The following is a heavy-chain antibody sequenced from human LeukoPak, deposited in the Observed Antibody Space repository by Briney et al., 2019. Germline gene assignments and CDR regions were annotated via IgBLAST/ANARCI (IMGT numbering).Heavy chain of an antibody. V-gene: IGHV4-34*01. J-gene: IGHJ1*01. D-gene: IGHD6-19*01. CDR3: ARARPYSSGWYGDKYFQH. Sequence: SETLSLTCAVYGVSFSGYYWSWIRQPPGKGLEWIGEINHSGSTNYNPSLKSRVTISVDTSKNQFSLKLSSVTAADTAVYYCARARPYSSGWYGDKYFQHWGQGTLVTVSS. CDR1: GVSFSGYY. CDR2: INHSGST.